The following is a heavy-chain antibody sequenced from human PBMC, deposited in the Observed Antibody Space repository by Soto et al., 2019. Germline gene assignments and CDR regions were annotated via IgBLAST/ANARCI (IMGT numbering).Heavy chain of an antibody. D-gene: IGHD6-13*01. Sequence: PSETLSLTCTVSGGSISSSSYYWGWIRQPPGKGLEWIGSIYYSGSTYYNPSLQSRVTISVDTSKNQFSLKLSSVTAADTAFYYWARGDYIATPGSVDDWCQGTLVTVSS. CDR2: IYYSGST. V-gene: IGHV4-39*01. J-gene: IGHJ4*02. CDR3: ARGDYIATPGSVDD. CDR1: GGSISSSSYY.